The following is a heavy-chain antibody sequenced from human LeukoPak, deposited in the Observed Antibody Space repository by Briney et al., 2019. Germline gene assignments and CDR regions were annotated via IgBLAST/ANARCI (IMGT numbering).Heavy chain of an antibody. D-gene: IGHD2-15*01. J-gene: IGHJ4*02. CDR1: GGSISSYY. Sequence: SETLSLTCTVSGGSISSYYWSWIRQPAGKGLEWIGRIYTSGSTNYNPSLKSRVTMSVDKSKNQFSLKLSSVTAADTAVYYCARGSHYCSGGSCYRHFDYWGQGTLVTVSS. CDR2: IYTSGST. CDR3: ARGSHYCSGGSCYRHFDY. V-gene: IGHV4-4*07.